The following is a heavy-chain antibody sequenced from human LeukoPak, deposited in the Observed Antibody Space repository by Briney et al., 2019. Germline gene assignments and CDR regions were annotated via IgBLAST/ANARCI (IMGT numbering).Heavy chain of an antibody. CDR2: IYYSGST. V-gene: IGHV4-39*01. J-gene: IGHJ3*02. Sequence: SETLSLTCTVSGGSISSSSYYWGWIRQPPGKGLEWIGSIYYSGSTYYNPSLKSRVIISVDTSKNQFSLKLSSVTAADTAVYYCASLSIAAAGRVAFDIWGQGTMVTVSS. CDR1: GGSISSSSYY. CDR3: ASLSIAAAGRVAFDI. D-gene: IGHD6-13*01.